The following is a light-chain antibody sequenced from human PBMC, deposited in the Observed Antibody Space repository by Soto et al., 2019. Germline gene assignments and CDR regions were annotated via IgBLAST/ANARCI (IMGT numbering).Light chain of an antibody. CDR3: QQSYSTGGFT. V-gene: IGKV1-39*01. J-gene: IGKJ3*01. CDR2: AAS. CDR1: QSISSY. Sequence: DIQMTQSPSSLSASVGDRVTITCRASQSISSYLNWYQQKPGKAPKPLIYAASSLQSGVPSRFSGSGSGTDFTLTISSLQPEDFATYYCQQSYSTGGFTFGPGTKVDIK.